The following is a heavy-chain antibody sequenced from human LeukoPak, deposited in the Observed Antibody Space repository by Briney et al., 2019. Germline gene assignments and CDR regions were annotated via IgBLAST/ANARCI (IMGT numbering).Heavy chain of an antibody. CDR3: ARLRGEGYSYRYYFDY. CDR1: GYSFTSYW. Sequence: GESLKISCKGSGYSFTSYWIGWVRQMPGKGLEWMGIIYPGDSDTRYSPSFQGQVTISADKSISTAYLQWSSLKASDTAMYYCARLRGEGYSYRYYFDYWGQGTLVTVSS. V-gene: IGHV5-51*01. J-gene: IGHJ4*02. D-gene: IGHD5-18*01. CDR2: IYPGDSDT.